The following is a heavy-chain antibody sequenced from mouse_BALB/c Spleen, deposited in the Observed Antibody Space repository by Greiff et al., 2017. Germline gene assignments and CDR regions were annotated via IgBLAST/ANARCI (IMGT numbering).Heavy chain of an antibody. J-gene: IGHJ4*01. V-gene: IGHV1-18*01. Sequence: VQLQQSGPELVKPGASVKIPCKASGYTFTDYNMDWVKQSHGKSLEWIGDINPNNGGTIYNQKFKGKATLTVDKSSSTAYMELRSLTSEDTAVYYCARMYGNLCAMDYWGQGTSVTVSS. D-gene: IGHD2-10*02. CDR2: INPNNGGT. CDR1: GYTFTDYN. CDR3: ARMYGNLCAMDY.